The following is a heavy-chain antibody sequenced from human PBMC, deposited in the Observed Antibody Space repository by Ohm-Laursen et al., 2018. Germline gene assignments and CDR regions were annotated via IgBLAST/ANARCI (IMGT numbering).Heavy chain of an antibody. CDR2: TYYRSKWYN. J-gene: IGHJ4*02. CDR1: GDSVSSNSVA. CDR3: VREGRGYGSLSYFDY. D-gene: IGHD3-10*01. V-gene: IGHV6-1*01. Sequence: QTLSLTCAISGDSVSSNSVAWNWIRQSPSRGLEWLGRTYYRSKWYNDYAVSVRRRVTINPDTSENQFSLQVNSVTPEDTAVYYCVREGRGYGSLSYFDYWGQGTMVTVSS.